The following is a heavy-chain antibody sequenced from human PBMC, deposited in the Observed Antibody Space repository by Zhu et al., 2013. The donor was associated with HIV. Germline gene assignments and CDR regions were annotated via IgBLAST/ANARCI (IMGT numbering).Heavy chain of an antibody. J-gene: IGHJ6*02. CDR1: GGTFSSYA. D-gene: IGHD2-2*01. CDR2: IIPIFGTA. V-gene: IGHV1-69*01. Sequence: QVQLVQSGAEVKKPGSSVKVSCKASGGTFSSYAISWVRQAPGQGLEWMGGIIPIFGTANYAQKFQGRVTITADESTSTAYMELSSLRSEDTAVYYCARGPRTAAMVFYYYGMDVWGQGTTVTVSS. CDR3: ARGPRTAAMVFYYYGMDV.